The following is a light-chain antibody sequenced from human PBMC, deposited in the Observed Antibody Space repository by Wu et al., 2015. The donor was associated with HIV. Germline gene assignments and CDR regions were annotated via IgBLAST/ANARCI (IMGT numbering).Light chain of an antibody. CDR1: QGISSY. V-gene: IGKV1-8*01. Sequence: IRITQSPSSLSASTGDRVTITCRASQGISSYLAWYQQKPGKAPKLLIYAASTLQSGVPSRFSGSGSGTDFTLTISCLQSEDFATYYCQQYYSYPRAFGQGTRLEIK. CDR3: QQYYSYPRA. CDR2: AAS. J-gene: IGKJ5*01.